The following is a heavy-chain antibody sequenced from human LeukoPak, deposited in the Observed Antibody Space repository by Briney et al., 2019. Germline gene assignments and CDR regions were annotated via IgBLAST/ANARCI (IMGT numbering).Heavy chain of an antibody. J-gene: IGHJ3*02. CDR1: GYTFTSYA. V-gene: IGHV7-4-1*02. CDR2: INTNTGNP. Sequence: ASVKVSCKASGYTFTSYAMNWVRQAPGQGLEWMGWINTNTGNPTYAQGFTGRFVFSLDTSVSTAYLQISSLKAEDTAVYYCARDGIVVPDGAFDIWGQGTMVTVSS. D-gene: IGHD2-21*01. CDR3: ARDGIVVPDGAFDI.